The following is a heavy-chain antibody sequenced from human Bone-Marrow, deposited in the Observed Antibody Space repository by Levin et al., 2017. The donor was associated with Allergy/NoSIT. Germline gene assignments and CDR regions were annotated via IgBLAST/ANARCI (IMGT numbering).Heavy chain of an antibody. CDR3: AKKTGIAAAGYYFDY. Sequence: GESLKISCAASGFTFSSYAMSWVRQAPGKGLEWVSAISGSGGSTYYADSVKGRFTISRDNSKNTLYLQMNSLRAEDTAVYYCAKKTGIAAAGYYFDYWGQGTLVTVSS. CDR1: GFTFSSYA. D-gene: IGHD6-13*01. V-gene: IGHV3-23*01. J-gene: IGHJ4*02. CDR2: ISGSGGST.